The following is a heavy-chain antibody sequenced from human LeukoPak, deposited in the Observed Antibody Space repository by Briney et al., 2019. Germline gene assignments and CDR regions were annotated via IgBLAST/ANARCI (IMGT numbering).Heavy chain of an antibody. CDR2: INPNSGGT. Sequence: ASVKVSCKASGYTFTVYYMHWVRQAPGQGREWRVWINPNSGGTNYAQKFQGRVTMTRDTSISTAYMELSRLRSDDTDVYYCERGRRGDGSGIKAYWGQGTLVTVSS. CDR3: ERGRRGDGSGIKAY. J-gene: IGHJ4*02. D-gene: IGHD3-10*01. CDR1: GYTFTVYY. V-gene: IGHV1-2*02.